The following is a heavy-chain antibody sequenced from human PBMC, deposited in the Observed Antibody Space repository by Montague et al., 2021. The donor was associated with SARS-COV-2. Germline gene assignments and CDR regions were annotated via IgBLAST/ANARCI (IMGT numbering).Heavy chain of an antibody. CDR3: ARDSEYSIGY. V-gene: IGHV6-1*01. D-gene: IGHD6-6*01. CDR2: TYYRSKWYN. J-gene: IGHJ4*02. Sequence: CAISGDSVSSNTVAWNWFRQSPSRGLEWLGRTYYRSKWYNDYAVSMQGRVTINPDTFKNQFSLHVNSVTPEDTAVYYCARDSEYSIGYWGQGLLVTVSS. CDR1: GDSVSSNTVA.